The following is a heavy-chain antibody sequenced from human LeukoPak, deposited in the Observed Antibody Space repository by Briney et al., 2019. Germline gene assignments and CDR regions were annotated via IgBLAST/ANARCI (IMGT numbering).Heavy chain of an antibody. V-gene: IGHV1-2*02. D-gene: IGHD2-2*01. Sequence: ASVKVSCKASGYTFTDYYMYWVRQAPGQGLGWMGSINPNSGDTNYAQSFQGRVTMTRDTSIGTAYMELSRLTSDDTAVYYCARDIRYCRSTSCSVADYWGQGTLVTVSS. CDR2: INPNSGDT. CDR3: ARDIRYCRSTSCSVADY. J-gene: IGHJ4*02. CDR1: GYTFTDYY.